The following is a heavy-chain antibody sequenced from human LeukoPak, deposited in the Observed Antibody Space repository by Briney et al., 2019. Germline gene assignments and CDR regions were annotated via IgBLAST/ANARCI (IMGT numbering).Heavy chain of an antibody. CDR1: GCTISSYY. D-gene: IGHD1-26*01. Sequence: ETLSLTCTVSGCTISSYYWNWIRQPAGKGLEWIGRIYTSGSTNYNASLKSRVSMSVDTSKNQFSLKLSSVTAADTAVFYCARENSGSYREFDYWGQGTLVTVSS. V-gene: IGHV4-4*07. CDR2: IYTSGST. CDR3: ARENSGSYREFDY. J-gene: IGHJ4*02.